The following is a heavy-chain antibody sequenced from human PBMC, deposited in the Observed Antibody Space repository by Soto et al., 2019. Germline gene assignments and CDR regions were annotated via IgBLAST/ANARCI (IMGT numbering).Heavy chain of an antibody. J-gene: IGHJ4*02. V-gene: IGHV3-30-3*01. Sequence: SLRLSCAASGFTFSSYAMHWVRQAPGKGLEWVAVISYDGSNKYCADSVKGRFTISRDNSKNTLYLQMNSLRVEDTAVYYCARGPSSLTRFDYWGQGTLVTVS. CDR1: GFTFSSYA. D-gene: IGHD2-2*01. CDR2: ISYDGSNK. CDR3: ARGPSSLTRFDY.